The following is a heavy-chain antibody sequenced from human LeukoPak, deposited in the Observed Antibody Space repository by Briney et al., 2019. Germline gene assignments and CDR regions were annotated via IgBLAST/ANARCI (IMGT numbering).Heavy chain of an antibody. D-gene: IGHD3-22*01. CDR3: AITTLISGYVGFDI. J-gene: IGHJ3*02. Sequence: ASVKVSCKASGYTFTSYGISWVRQAPGQGLERMGWISAYNGNTNYAQKLQGRVTMTTDTSTSTAYMELRSLRSDDTAVYYCAITTLISGYVGFDIWGQGTMVTVSS. CDR1: GYTFTSYG. CDR2: ISAYNGNT. V-gene: IGHV1-18*01.